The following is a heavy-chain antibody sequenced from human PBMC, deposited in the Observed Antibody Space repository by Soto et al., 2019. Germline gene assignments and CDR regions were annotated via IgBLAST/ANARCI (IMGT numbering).Heavy chain of an antibody. J-gene: IGHJ6*02. D-gene: IGHD6-6*01. CDR2: INVYNGDR. CDR3: ARDKPQQIVGYNYYYGLDV. Sequence: QVQVVQSGPELKKPGASVKVSCKAQGYIFTKYGIGWVRQAPGHGLEWMGLINVYNGDRKVAQKSQDRVSMTTDTATDTAYMELKSLRSGDTAVYYCARDKPQQIVGYNYYYGLDVWGQGTTVTVSS. V-gene: IGHV1-18*01. CDR1: GYIFTKYG.